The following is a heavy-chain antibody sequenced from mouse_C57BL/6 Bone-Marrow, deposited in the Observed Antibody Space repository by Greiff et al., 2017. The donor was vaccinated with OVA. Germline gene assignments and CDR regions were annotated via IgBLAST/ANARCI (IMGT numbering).Heavy chain of an antibody. V-gene: IGHV1-81*01. CDR3: ARWGYGSSYAMDY. CDR1: GYTFTSYG. Sequence: QVQLQQYGAELARPGASVKLSCKASGYTFTSYGISWVKQRTGQGLEWIGEIYPRSGNTYYNEKFKGKATLTADKSSSTAYMELRSLTSEDSAVYFCARWGYGSSYAMDYWGQGTSVTVSS. D-gene: IGHD1-1*01. J-gene: IGHJ4*01. CDR2: IYPRSGNT.